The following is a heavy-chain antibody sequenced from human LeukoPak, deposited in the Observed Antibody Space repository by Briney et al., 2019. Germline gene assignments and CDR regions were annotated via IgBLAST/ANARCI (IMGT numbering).Heavy chain of an antibody. V-gene: IGHV3-48*02. CDR3: ARANWNDFDY. CDR2: ISSGSGSI. CDR1: GFTFSSYT. D-gene: IGHD1-1*01. Sequence: PGVSLRLSCTASGFTFSSYTMNWVREAPGEGLEWVSYISSGSGSIYYADSVKGRFTISRDNAKNSLYLQMNSLRDEDTAVYYCARANWNDFDYWGQGTLVTVSS. J-gene: IGHJ4*02.